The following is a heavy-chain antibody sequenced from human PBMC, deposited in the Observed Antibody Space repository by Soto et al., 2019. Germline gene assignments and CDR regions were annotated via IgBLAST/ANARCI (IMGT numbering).Heavy chain of an antibody. J-gene: IGHJ5*02. CDR1: GGSISSYY. D-gene: IGHD6-19*01. CDR3: ARESSGGDGDWFEP. V-gene: IGHV4-59*01. CDR2: IYYSGST. Sequence: SETLSLTCTVSGGSISSYYWSWIRQPPGKGLEWIGYIYYSGSTNYNPSLKSRVTISVDTSKNQFSLKLSSVTAADTAVYYCARESSGGDGDWFEPWGQGTLVTVSS.